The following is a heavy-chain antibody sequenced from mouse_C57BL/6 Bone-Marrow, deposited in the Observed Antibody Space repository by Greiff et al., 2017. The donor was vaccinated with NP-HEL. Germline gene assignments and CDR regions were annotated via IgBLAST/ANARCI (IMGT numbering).Heavy chain of an antibody. V-gene: IGHV14-4*01. CDR2: IDPENGDT. Sequence: LVESGAELVRPGASVKLSCTASGFNIKDDYMHWVKQRPEQGLEWIGWIDPENGDTEYASKFQGKATITADTSSNTAYLQLSSLTSEDTAVYYCTTDYDGSFAYWGQGTLVTVSA. J-gene: IGHJ3*01. CDR1: GFNIKDDY. CDR3: TTDYDGSFAY. D-gene: IGHD2-4*01.